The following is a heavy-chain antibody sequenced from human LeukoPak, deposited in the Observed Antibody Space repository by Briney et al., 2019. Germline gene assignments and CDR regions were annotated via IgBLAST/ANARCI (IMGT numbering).Heavy chain of an antibody. V-gene: IGHV3-74*01. D-gene: IGHD6-13*01. CDR1: GFTFSSYW. CDR3: AKAYSSGWYGSHYYYGMDV. J-gene: IGHJ6*02. CDR2: INSDGSST. Sequence: GGPLRLSCAASGFTFSSYWMHWVRQAPGKGLVWVSRINSDGSSTNYADSVKGRFTISRDNAKNTLYLQMNSLRAEDTAVYYCAKAYSSGWYGSHYYYGMDVWGQGTTVTVSS.